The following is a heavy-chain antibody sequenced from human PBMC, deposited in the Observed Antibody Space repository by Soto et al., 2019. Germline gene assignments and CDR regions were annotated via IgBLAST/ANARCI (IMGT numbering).Heavy chain of an antibody. CDR1: GYRFATYW. V-gene: IGHV5-51*01. D-gene: IGHD6-6*01. CDR2: IYPGDSDT. J-gene: IGHJ4*02. Sequence: PAQSLKIFCKASGYRFATYWTGGVRQMPGKGLEWMGIIYPGDSDTRYSPSVQGQVTISADKSISTAYLHWSSLKASDTAMYYCASHKKISARQNYLDYWGQGSGVTVSS. CDR3: ASHKKISARQNYLDY.